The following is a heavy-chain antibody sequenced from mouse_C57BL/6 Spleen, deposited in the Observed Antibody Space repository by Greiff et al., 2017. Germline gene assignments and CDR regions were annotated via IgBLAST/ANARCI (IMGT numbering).Heavy chain of an antibody. CDR2: IDPSDSYT. J-gene: IGHJ2*01. Sequence: QVQLQQPGAELVMPGASVKLSCKASGYTFTSYWMHWVKQRPGQGLEWIGEIDPSDSYTNYNQKFKGKSTLTVDKSSSTAYMQRSSMTYEDSAVYCGARRYAGIYPDFDDWGQGTTLTVSS. CDR1: GYTFTSYW. V-gene: IGHV1-69*01. CDR3: ARRYAGIYPDFDD. D-gene: IGHD2-12*01.